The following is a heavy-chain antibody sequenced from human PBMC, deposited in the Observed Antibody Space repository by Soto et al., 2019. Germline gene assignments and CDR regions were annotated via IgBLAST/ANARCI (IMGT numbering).Heavy chain of an antibody. CDR1: GFTFSSNW. CDR2: INSDGSST. Sequence: GGSLRLSCAASGFTFSSNWMHWVRQAPGKGLVWVSHINSDGSSTNYADSVKGRFTISRDNAKNTLYLQMNSLRAEDTAVYYCARSSGYLDYWGQGTPVTVSS. V-gene: IGHV3-74*01. J-gene: IGHJ4*02. D-gene: IGHD3-3*01. CDR3: ARSSGYLDY.